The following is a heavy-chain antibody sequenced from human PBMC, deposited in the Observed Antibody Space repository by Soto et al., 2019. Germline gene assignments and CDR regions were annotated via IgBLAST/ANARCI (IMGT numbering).Heavy chain of an antibody. D-gene: IGHD2-2*01. J-gene: IGHJ6*02. Sequence: PGGSLRLSCAASGFTVSSNYMSWVRQAPGKGLEWVSVIYSGGTTYYADSVKGRFTISRDNAKNSLYLQMNSLRAEDTAVYYCARGLSCISTSCHVGPVDVWGQGTTVTVSS. CDR2: IYSGGTT. V-gene: IGHV3-53*01. CDR1: GFTVSSNY. CDR3: ARGLSCISTSCHVGPVDV.